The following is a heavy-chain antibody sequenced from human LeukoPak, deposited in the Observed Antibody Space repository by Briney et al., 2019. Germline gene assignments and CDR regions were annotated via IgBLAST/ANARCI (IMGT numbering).Heavy chain of an antibody. D-gene: IGHD2-2*03. CDR1: GFTFSNYA. CDR2: LNGGRT. Sequence: GGSLRLSCVPSGFTFSNYAMSSVRQAPGKGLEWIAALNGGRTFFQNSVRGWFTISRDNSKNTLYLQLNSLRGYDTAVYYCVKEVTGYGYFYYWGRGTLVTVSS. CDR3: VKEVTGYGYFYY. J-gene: IGHJ4*02. V-gene: IGHV3-23*01.